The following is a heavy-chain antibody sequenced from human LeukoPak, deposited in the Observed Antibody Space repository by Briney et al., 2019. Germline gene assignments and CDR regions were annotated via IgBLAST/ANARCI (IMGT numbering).Heavy chain of an antibody. D-gene: IGHD6-13*01. CDR1: GGSISSSSYY. CDR3: ARLYSSSLGRVFDY. Sequence: PSETLSLTCTVSGGSISSSSYYWSWIRQPPGKGLEWIGYIYYSGSTNYSPSLKSRVTISVDTSKNQFSLKLSSVTAADTAVYYCARLYSSSLGRVFDYWGQGTLVTVSS. V-gene: IGHV4-61*01. CDR2: IYYSGST. J-gene: IGHJ4*02.